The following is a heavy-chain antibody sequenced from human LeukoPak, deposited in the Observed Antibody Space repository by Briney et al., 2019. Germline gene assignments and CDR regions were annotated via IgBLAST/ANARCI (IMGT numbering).Heavy chain of an antibody. CDR3: VRGDRGSWFDP. CDR2: ISAYNANT. Sequence: GASVKVSCKASGYTFVSYGMNWVRQAPGQGLEWMGWISAYNANTNYAQKFQGRVTITTDTSTSTAYMELRSLRSDDTAVYYCVRGDRGSWFDPWGQGTLVTVSS. J-gene: IGHJ5*02. CDR1: GYTFVSYG. V-gene: IGHV1-18*01. D-gene: IGHD3-10*01.